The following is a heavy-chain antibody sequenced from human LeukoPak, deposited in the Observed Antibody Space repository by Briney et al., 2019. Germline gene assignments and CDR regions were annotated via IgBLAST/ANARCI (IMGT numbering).Heavy chain of an antibody. J-gene: IGHJ2*01. Sequence: ASVKVSCKASGYTFTGYYMHWARRAPGQGLEWMGWINPNSGGTNYAQKFQGRVTMTRDTSISTAYMELSRLRSDDTAVYYCAREGITMIVVVSGYDLWGRGNLVTVSS. D-gene: IGHD3-22*01. CDR1: GYTFTGYY. V-gene: IGHV1-2*02. CDR2: INPNSGGT. CDR3: AREGITMIVVVSGYDL.